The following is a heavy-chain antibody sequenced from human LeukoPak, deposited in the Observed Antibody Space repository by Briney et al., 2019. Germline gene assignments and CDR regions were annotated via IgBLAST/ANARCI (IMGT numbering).Heavy chain of an antibody. CDR2: IYYSGST. D-gene: IGHD6-13*01. Sequence: SETLSLTCTVSGGSISSSTSYWGWIRQPPGRGLGWIGSIYYSGSTYYNPSLKSRVTISVDTSKNQFSLKLSSVTAADTAVYYCGRNTHGYSSSWYLNYFDYWGQGILVTVSS. CDR1: GGSISSSTSY. J-gene: IGHJ4*02. CDR3: GRNTHGYSSSWYLNYFDY. V-gene: IGHV4-39*01.